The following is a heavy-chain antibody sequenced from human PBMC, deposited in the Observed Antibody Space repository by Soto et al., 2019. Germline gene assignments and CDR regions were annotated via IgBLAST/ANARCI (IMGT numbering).Heavy chain of an antibody. V-gene: IGHV1-69*13. CDR2: IIPIFGTA. CDR1: GGTFSSYA. Sequence: SVNVSCKASGGTFSSYAISWVRQAPGQGLEWMGGIIPIFGTANYAQKFQGRVTITADESTSTAYMELSSLRSEDTAVYYCARALAGTTFPYYYYGMDVWGQGTTVTVSS. CDR3: ARALAGTTFPYYYYGMDV. J-gene: IGHJ6*02. D-gene: IGHD1-7*01.